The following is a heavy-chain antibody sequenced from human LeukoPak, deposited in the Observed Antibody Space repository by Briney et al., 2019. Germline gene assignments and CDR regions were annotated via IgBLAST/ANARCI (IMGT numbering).Heavy chain of an antibody. Sequence: PGGSLRPSCAASGFTFSSYGMHWVRQAPGKGLEWVAVIWYDENNKYYADSVKGRFTISRDKSKDTLYLQMNSLRAEDTAVYYCARNYDILTGYYIGYWGQGTLVTVSS. D-gene: IGHD3-9*01. V-gene: IGHV3-33*01. J-gene: IGHJ4*02. CDR3: ARNYDILTGYYIGY. CDR2: IWYDENNK. CDR1: GFTFSSYG.